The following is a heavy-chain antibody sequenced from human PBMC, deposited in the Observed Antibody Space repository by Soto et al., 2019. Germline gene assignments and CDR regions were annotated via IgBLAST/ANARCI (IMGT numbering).Heavy chain of an antibody. Sequence: QVQLVQSGAEVKKPGASVKVSCKASGYTFTNYNIGWVRQAPGQGLEWVGWINTDNGNTNYAQKVQGRVTVTTDTSTATAYMELKSRRSDDTAIYYCARDPSTSGRAGHDYWGQGTLGTVS. CDR1: GYTFTNYN. CDR2: INTDNGNT. V-gene: IGHV1-18*01. J-gene: IGHJ4*02. CDR3: ARDPSTSGRAGHDY. D-gene: IGHD6-25*01.